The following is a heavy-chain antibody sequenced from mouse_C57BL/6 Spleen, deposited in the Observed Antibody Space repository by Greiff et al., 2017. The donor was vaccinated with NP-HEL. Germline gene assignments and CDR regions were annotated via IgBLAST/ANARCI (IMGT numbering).Heavy chain of an antibody. Sequence: EVQLQESGPGLVKPSQSLSLTCSVTGYSITSGYYWNWIRQFPGTKLEWMGYISYDGSNNYNPSLKNRISITRDTSKNQFFLKLNSVTTEDTATYDCARRYPVVAPFDYWGQGTTLTVSS. V-gene: IGHV3-6*01. CDR1: GYSITSGYY. J-gene: IGHJ2*01. CDR2: ISYDGSN. D-gene: IGHD1-1*01. CDR3: ARRYPVVAPFDY.